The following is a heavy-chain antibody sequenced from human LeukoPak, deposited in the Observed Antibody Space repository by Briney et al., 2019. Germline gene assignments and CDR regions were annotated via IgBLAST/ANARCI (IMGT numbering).Heavy chain of an antibody. CDR1: GYSFTSYW. Sequence: GEPLKISCKGSGYSFTSYWIGWVRQMPGKGLEWMGIIYPGDSDTRYSPSFQGQVTISADKSISTAYLQWSSLKASDTAMYYCARIAAAGTLDDAFDIWGQGTMVTVSS. J-gene: IGHJ3*02. V-gene: IGHV5-51*01. CDR2: IYPGDSDT. D-gene: IGHD6-13*01. CDR3: ARIAAAGTLDDAFDI.